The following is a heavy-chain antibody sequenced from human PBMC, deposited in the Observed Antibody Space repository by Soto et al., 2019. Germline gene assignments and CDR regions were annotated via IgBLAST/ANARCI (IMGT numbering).Heavy chain of an antibody. CDR3: ARDYYYDSSGPVGDY. Sequence: EVQLLESGGGFLQPGGSLRLSCAASGFTFSSYAMSWVRQAPGEGLEWVSGISGSAATTFYADSVKGRFTISRDNSKSTLYLQMNSLRAEDTAVYYCARDYYYDSSGPVGDYWGQGTLVTVSS. CDR2: ISGSAATT. D-gene: IGHD3-22*01. V-gene: IGHV3-23*01. J-gene: IGHJ4*02. CDR1: GFTFSSYA.